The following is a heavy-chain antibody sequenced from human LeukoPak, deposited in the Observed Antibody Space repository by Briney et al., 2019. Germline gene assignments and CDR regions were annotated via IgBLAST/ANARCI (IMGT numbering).Heavy chain of an antibody. V-gene: IGHV1-2*02. CDR2: INPNSGGT. CDR1: GYTFTSYD. CDR3: ARVGAFDI. J-gene: IGHJ3*02. Sequence: GASVKVSCKASGYTFTSYDINWVRQAPGQGLEWMGWINPNSGGTNYAQKFQGRVTMTRDTSISTAYMELSRLRSDDTAVYYCARVGAFDIWGQGTMVTVSS.